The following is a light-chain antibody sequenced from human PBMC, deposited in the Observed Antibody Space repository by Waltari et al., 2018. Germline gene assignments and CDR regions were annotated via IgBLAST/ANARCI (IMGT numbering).Light chain of an antibody. CDR2: DVS. Sequence: QSALTQPPPVSGSPGRSIPLSCTGTSRDVGGYTYVPWYQQHPGKAPKLMIYDVSKRPSGVSNRFSGSKSGNTASLTISGLQAEDEADYYCSSYTSSSTLGVFGTGTKVTVL. CDR1: SRDVGGYTY. J-gene: IGLJ1*01. V-gene: IGLV2-14*01. CDR3: SSYTSSSTLGV.